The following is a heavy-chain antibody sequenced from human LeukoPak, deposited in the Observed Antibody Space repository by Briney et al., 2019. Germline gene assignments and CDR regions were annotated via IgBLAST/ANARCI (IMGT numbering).Heavy chain of an antibody. Sequence: SETLSLTCTVSGGSISSSSYYWGWIRQPPGKGLELIGSIYYSGSTYYNPSLKSRVTISVDTSKNQFSLKLSSVTAADTAVYYCARHEYSGSYYAPAAWGFDIWGQGTMVTVSS. J-gene: IGHJ3*02. CDR3: ARHEYSGSYYAPAAWGFDI. CDR1: GGSISSSSYY. CDR2: IYYSGST. D-gene: IGHD1-26*01. V-gene: IGHV4-39*01.